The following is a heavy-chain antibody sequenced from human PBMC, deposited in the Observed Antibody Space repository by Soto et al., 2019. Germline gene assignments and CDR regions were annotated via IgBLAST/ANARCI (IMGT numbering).Heavy chain of an antibody. CDR1: GFTFSSYA. D-gene: IGHD6-13*01. Sequence: GGSLRLSCAASGFTFSSYAMHWVRQAPGKGLEWVAVISYDGSNKYYADSVKGRFTISRDNSKNTLYLQMNSLRAEDTAVYYCARSIARHAFDIWGQGAMVTVSS. CDR2: ISYDGSNK. J-gene: IGHJ3*02. V-gene: IGHV3-30-3*01. CDR3: ARSIARHAFDI.